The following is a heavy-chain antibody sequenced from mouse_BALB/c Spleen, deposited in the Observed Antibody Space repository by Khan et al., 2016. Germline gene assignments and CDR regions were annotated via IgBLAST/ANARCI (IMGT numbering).Heavy chain of an antibody. CDR1: GFDFSRYW. CDR2: INSDSSTI. J-gene: IGHJ4*01. CDR3: ARIGYYGTMYY. V-gene: IGHV4-1*02. D-gene: IGHD1-1*01. Sequence: EVKLLESGGGLVQPGGTLKLSCAASGFDFSRYWMSWVRQAPGKGLEWIGDINSDSSTINYTPSLKEKFIISRANANNTLYLQMSKVRSEDTAHYYCARIGYYGTMYYWGQGTSVTVSS.